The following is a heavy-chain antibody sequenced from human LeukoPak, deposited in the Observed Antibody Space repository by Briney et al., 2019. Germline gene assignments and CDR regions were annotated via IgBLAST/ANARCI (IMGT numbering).Heavy chain of an antibody. Sequence: GGSLRLSCAASGFTFSSHWMHWVRHAPGKGLVWVSRINSDATRTSYADSVKGRFTISRDNAKNRLYLQMNSLRAEDTAVYYCARVAALACSDFDYWGQGTLVTVSS. CDR1: GFTFSSHW. D-gene: IGHD6-19*01. CDR3: ARVAALACSDFDY. J-gene: IGHJ4*02. V-gene: IGHV3-74*01. CDR2: INSDATRT.